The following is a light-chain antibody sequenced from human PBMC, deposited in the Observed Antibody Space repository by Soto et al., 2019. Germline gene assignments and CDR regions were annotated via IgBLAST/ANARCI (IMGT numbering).Light chain of an antibody. J-gene: IGKJ5*01. Sequence: DMQMTQNPSTLSASVGDRVTVTCRASQSIGSWLAWYQQKPGKAPKLLIYKASTLETGVPSRFSGSGSGTEFTLTISSLQPDDFATYYCQHYNSYPITFAQGTRLEIK. V-gene: IGKV1-5*03. CDR3: QHYNSYPIT. CDR2: KAS. CDR1: QSIGSW.